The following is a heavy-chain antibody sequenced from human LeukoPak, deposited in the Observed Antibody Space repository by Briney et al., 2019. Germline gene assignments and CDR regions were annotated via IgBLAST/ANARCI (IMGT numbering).Heavy chain of an antibody. D-gene: IGHD3-10*01. Sequence: PSETLSLTRTVSGGSISSGDYYWSWIRQPPGKGLEWIGYIYYSGSTYYNPSLKSRVTISVDTSKNQFSLKLSSVTAADTAVYYCARAVGYGSGIFHFDYWGQGTLVTVSS. CDR3: ARAVGYGSGIFHFDY. V-gene: IGHV4-30-4*08. J-gene: IGHJ4*02. CDR2: IYYSGST. CDR1: GGSISSGDYY.